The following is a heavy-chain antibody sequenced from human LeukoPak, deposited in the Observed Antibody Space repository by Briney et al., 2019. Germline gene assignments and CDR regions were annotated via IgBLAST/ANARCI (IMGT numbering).Heavy chain of an antibody. CDR2: ISSSSSYI. D-gene: IGHD4-17*01. CDR3: ARRSMTTVTRDYYYYYYMDV. Sequence: GGSLRLSCAASGFTFSSCSMNWVRQAPGKGLEWVSSISSSSSYIYYADSVKGRFTISRDNAKNSLYLQMNSLRAEDTAVYYCARRSMTTVTRDYYYYYYMDVWGKGTTVTVSS. J-gene: IGHJ6*03. V-gene: IGHV3-21*01. CDR1: GFTFSSCS.